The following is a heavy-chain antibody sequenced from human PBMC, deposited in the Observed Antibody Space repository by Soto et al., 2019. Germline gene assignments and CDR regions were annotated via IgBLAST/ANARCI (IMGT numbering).Heavy chain of an antibody. CDR2: ITSGGTT. CDR1: GFTFSNYA. D-gene: IGHD3-9*01. V-gene: IGHV3-23*01. CDR3: ARKSTTDWYDY. Sequence: GGSLRLSCAASGFTFSNYAMTWVRRTPGRGLQWVSGITSGGTTFYADSVKGRFTISRDNSKNTLFLQMNSLRAEETAVYYCARKSTTDWYDYWGQGTMVTVSS. J-gene: IGHJ4*02.